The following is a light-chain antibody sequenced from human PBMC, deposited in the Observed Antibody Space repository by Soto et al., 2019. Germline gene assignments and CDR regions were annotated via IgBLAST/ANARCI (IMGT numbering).Light chain of an antibody. CDR1: QSVSSSY. J-gene: IGKJ5*01. CDR2: GAS. V-gene: IGKV3-20*01. CDR3: QQYNNWPPYT. Sequence: ENVFAQAPGGLSLSPGERPTLSCRARQSVSSSYLAWYQQKPGQAPRLLIYGASSRATGIPDRFSGSGSGTDFTLTISSLQSEDFAVYYCQQYNNWPPYTFGQGTRLEIK.